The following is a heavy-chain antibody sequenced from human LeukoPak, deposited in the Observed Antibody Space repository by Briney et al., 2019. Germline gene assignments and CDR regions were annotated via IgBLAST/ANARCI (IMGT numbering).Heavy chain of an antibody. CDR1: GFTFSSYA. CDR3: AKGGGYYYDSSGHWDY. Sequence: PGCSLRLSCAASGFTFSSYAMSWVRQAPGNGLEWVSAISGSAGNTYYGDSVTHRFTISRDNAKKTQYLHMNSLRAEDTAVYYCAKGGGYYYDSSGHWDYWGQGKLVTVSS. V-gene: IGHV3-23*02. D-gene: IGHD3-22*01. J-gene: IGHJ4*02. CDR2: ISGSAGNT.